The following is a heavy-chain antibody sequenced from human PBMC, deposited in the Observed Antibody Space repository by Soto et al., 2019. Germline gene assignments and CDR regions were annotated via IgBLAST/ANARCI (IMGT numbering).Heavy chain of an antibody. CDR1: GYTFNTYG. CDR2: ISAYDGKT. CDR3: ARDPHEFWTSYWFDP. V-gene: IGHV1-18*01. J-gene: IGHJ5*02. Sequence: RASVKVSCKTSGYTFNTYGINWVRQAPGQGLELMGWISAYDGKTTYAEKFQGRVTLTTDTSTSTAYMELRSLRSDDPAIYYCARDPHEFWTSYWFDPWGQGTPVTVSS. D-gene: IGHD3-3*01.